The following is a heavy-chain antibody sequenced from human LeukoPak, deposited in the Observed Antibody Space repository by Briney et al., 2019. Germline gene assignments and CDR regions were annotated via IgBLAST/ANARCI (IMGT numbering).Heavy chain of an antibody. CDR3: ARDTRGRYFDY. Sequence: GASVKVTCKASGGTFSSYAISWVRQAPGQGLEWMGGIIPIFGTANYAQKFQGRVTITTDESTSTAYMELSSLRSEDTAVYYCARDTRGRYFDYWGQGTLVTVSS. J-gene: IGHJ4*02. V-gene: IGHV1-69*05. CDR2: IIPIFGTA. D-gene: IGHD3-16*01. CDR1: GGTFSSYA.